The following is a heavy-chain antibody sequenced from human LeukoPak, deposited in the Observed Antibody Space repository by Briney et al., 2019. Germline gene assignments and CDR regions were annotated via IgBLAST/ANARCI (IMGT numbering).Heavy chain of an antibody. CDR1: GFTFTNHW. J-gene: IGHJ4*02. CDR2: ISGSGGST. Sequence: PGGSLRLSCAASGFTFTNHWMHWVRQAPGKGLVWVSAISGSGGSTYYADSVKGRFTISRDNSKNTLYLQMNSLRAEDTAVYYCAKDGTYYYGSGYDYWGQGTLVTVSS. V-gene: IGHV3-23*01. CDR3: AKDGTYYYGSGYDY. D-gene: IGHD3-10*01.